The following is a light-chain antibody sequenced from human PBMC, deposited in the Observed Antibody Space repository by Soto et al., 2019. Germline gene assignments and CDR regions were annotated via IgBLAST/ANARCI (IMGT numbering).Light chain of an antibody. CDR1: QSVSSNY. CDR2: DAS. V-gene: IGKV3-20*01. CDR3: QHYGSSHSNT. J-gene: IGKJ5*01. Sequence: ETVLTQSPGTLSLSPGGRATLSCSASQSVSSNYLAWYQHKPGQAPRLLIYDASSRATGTPDRFSGSGSGTDFTLTISRLEPEDFAVYYCQHYGSSHSNTFGQGTRLENK.